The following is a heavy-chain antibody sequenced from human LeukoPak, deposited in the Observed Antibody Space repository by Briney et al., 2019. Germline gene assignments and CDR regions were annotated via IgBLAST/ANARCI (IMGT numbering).Heavy chain of an antibody. J-gene: IGHJ4*02. CDR3: ARAVSSRSWTDN. V-gene: IGHV1-2*02. Sequence: ASVKVSCKASGYTFTDYYMHWVRQAPGQGLEWMGWINPHSGGTNYAQKFQGRVTMTRDTSIRTASLELSRLRSDDTVVYYWARAVSSRSWTDNWGQGTLFTVSP. CDR2: INPHSGGT. CDR1: GYTFTDYY. D-gene: IGHD6-13*01.